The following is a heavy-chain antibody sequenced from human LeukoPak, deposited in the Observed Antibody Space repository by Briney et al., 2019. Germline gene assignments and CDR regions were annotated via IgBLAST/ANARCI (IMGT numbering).Heavy chain of an antibody. D-gene: IGHD3-9*01. CDR1: GFTFSRYW. CDR2: IRGDGTNI. J-gene: IGHJ4*02. CDR3: ARDLTDYDTAFDY. Sequence: PTGGSLRLSCVASGFTFSRYWMHWVRQTPGKGLVWVSQIRGDGTNIKYADSVEGRFTISRDNSKNTLYLQMNSLRAEDTAVYYCARDLTDYDTAFDYWGQGTLVTVSS. V-gene: IGHV3-74*01.